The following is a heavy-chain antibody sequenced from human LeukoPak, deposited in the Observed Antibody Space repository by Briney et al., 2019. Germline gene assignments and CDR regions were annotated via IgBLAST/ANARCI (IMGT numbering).Heavy chain of an antibody. V-gene: IGHV3-48*01. Sequence: GGSLRLSCAASGFTFSSYSMNWVRQAPGKGLEWVSYISSSSSTIYYADSVKGRFTISRDNAKNSLYLQMNSLRAEDTAVYYCARASYYYDSSEDFDYWGQGTVVTVSS. J-gene: IGHJ4*02. CDR2: ISSSSSTI. D-gene: IGHD3-22*01. CDR1: GFTFSSYS. CDR3: ARASYYYDSSEDFDY.